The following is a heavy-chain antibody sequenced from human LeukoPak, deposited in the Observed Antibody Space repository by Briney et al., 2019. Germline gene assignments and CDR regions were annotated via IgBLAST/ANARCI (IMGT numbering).Heavy chain of an antibody. CDR2: TYYRSKWYN. Sequence: SQTLSLTCAISGDSVSSNSAAWNWIRQSPSRGLEWLGRTYYRSKWYNDYAVSVKSRITINPDTSKNQFSLQLNSVTPEDTAVYYCAREGWYCSSTSCYTVKHWFDPWGQGTLVTVSS. D-gene: IGHD2-2*02. CDR1: GDSVSSNSAA. V-gene: IGHV6-1*01. CDR3: AREGWYCSSTSCYTVKHWFDP. J-gene: IGHJ5*02.